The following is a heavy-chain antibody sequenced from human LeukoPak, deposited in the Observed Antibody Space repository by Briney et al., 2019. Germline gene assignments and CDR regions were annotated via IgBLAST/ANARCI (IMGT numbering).Heavy chain of an antibody. CDR1: GGSISRSSYY. CDR2: IYYSGST. CDR3: ARGLCSGGSCYSGHNY. Sequence: SETLSLTCTVSGGSISRSSYYWGWVRQPPGRGLEWSGNIYYSGSTYYNPSLKSRVTISVDTSKNQFSLRLSSVTAADTAVYYCARGLCSGGSCYSGHNYWGQGTLVTVSS. J-gene: IGHJ4*02. D-gene: IGHD2-15*01. V-gene: IGHV4-39*01.